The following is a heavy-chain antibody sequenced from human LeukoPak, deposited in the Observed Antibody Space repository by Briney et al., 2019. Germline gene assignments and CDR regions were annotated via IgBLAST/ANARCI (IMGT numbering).Heavy chain of an antibody. J-gene: IGHJ4*02. Sequence: GASVKVSCKTSGYTFTSYDISWVRQAPGQGLEWMGWINSYNGYTNYTQKLQGRVTMTTDTSTRTVSMELRSLRSDDTAMYYCARHGLYSGHEWDYWGQGTLVTVSS. CDR2: INSYNGYT. CDR3: ARHGLYSGHEWDY. V-gene: IGHV1-18*04. D-gene: IGHD5-12*01. CDR1: GYTFTSYD.